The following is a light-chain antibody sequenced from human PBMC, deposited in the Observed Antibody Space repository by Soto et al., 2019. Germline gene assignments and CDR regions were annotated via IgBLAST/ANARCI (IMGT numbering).Light chain of an antibody. Sequence: QSVLTQPPSASGSPGQSVTISCTGTSSDVGGYNYVSWYQQHPGKAPKLMIYEVSQRPSGVPDRFSASKSGNTASLTVSGLQAEDEAAYFCSSYADNHNFAFGTGTKLTVL. CDR2: EVS. J-gene: IGLJ1*01. CDR1: SSDVGGYNY. CDR3: SSYADNHNFA. V-gene: IGLV2-8*01.